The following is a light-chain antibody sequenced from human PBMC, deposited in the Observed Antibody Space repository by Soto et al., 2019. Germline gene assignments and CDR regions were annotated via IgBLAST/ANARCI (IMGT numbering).Light chain of an antibody. CDR3: AAWDGSLNGYV. CDR2: SNN. Sequence: QTVVTQPPSASGTPGQRVTISCSGSSSNIGTNTVNWYQQLPGTAPKLLISSNNQRPSGVPDRFSGSKSGTSASLAITGLQSEDEADYYCAAWDGSLNGYVFGTGTKLTVL. V-gene: IGLV1-44*01. J-gene: IGLJ1*01. CDR1: SSNIGTNT.